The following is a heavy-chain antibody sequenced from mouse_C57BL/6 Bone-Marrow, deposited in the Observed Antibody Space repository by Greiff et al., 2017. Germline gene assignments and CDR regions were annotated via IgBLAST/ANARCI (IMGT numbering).Heavy chain of an antibody. CDR1: GYSITSGYY. Sequence: EVKLMESGPGLVKPSQSLSLTCSVTGYSITSGYYWNWIRQFPGNKLEWMGYISYDGSNNYNPSLKNRISLTRDTSKNQFFLKLNSVTTEDTATYYCARKREYYYGSSSYYAMDYWGQGTSVTVSS. J-gene: IGHJ4*01. V-gene: IGHV3-6*01. CDR2: ISYDGSN. CDR3: ARKREYYYGSSSYYAMDY. D-gene: IGHD1-1*01.